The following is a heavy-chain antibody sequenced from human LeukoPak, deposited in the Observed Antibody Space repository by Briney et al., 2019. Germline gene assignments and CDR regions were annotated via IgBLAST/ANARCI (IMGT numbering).Heavy chain of an antibody. CDR2: ISSNGGTT. V-gene: IGHV3-64D*09. Sequence: SCKASGGTFSIYAMHWVRQAPGKGLEYVSTISSNGGTTYYADSVKGRFTISRDNSKNTLYLQMSSLRAEDTAVYYCVKGHDSSGYYLSYFDYWGQGALVTVSS. D-gene: IGHD3-22*01. J-gene: IGHJ4*02. CDR3: VKGHDSSGYYLSYFDY. CDR1: GGTFSIYA.